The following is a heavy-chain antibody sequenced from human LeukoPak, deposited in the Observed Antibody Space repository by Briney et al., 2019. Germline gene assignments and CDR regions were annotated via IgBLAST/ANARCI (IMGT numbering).Heavy chain of an antibody. D-gene: IGHD6-19*01. CDR1: GGSISGYY. CDR3: ARDGGSGWYNY. CDR2: MHTSGST. J-gene: IGHJ4*02. Sequence: SETLSLTCTVSGGSISGYYWSWIRQPAGKGLEWIGRMHTSGSTNYNPSLKSRVTVSVDTSKNQFSLKLSSVTAADTAVYYCARDGGSGWYNYWGQGTLVTVSS. V-gene: IGHV4-4*07.